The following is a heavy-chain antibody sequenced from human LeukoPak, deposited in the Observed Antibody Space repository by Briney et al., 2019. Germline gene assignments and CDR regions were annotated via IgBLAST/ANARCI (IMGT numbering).Heavy chain of an antibody. D-gene: IGHD5-18*01. V-gene: IGHV1-8*01. J-gene: IGHJ3*02. CDR1: GYTFTSYD. CDR3: ARADTAHAFDI. Sequence: ASVKVSCKASGYTFTSYDINWVRQATGQGLEYMGWMHPNSGDTGYAQKFQGRVTITRNTSISTAYMELSSLRSEDTAVYYCARADTAHAFDIWGQGTMVTVSS. CDR2: MHPNSGDT.